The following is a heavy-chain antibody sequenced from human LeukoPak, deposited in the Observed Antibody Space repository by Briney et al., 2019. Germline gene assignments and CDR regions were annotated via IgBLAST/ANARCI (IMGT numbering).Heavy chain of an antibody. CDR3: ARSLGYYGSGSSNWFDP. D-gene: IGHD3-10*01. Sequence: GGSLRLSCAASGSTFSDYYMSWIRPAPGKGLEWVSYISSSSSYTNYADSVKGRFTISRDNAKNSLYLQMNSLRAEDTAVYYCARSLGYYGSGSSNWFDPWGQGTLVTVSS. CDR1: GSTFSDYY. V-gene: IGHV3-11*03. J-gene: IGHJ5*02. CDR2: ISSSSSYT.